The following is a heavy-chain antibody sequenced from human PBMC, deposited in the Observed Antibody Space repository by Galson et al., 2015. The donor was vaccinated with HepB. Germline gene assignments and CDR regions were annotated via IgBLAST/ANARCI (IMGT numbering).Heavy chain of an antibody. CDR2: ISYDGSNK. CDR1: GFTFSSYA. CDR3: ARSGIAVAGAFDY. V-gene: IGHV3-30-3*01. Sequence: SLRLSCAASGFTFSSYATHWVRQAPGKGLEWVAVISYDGSNKYYADSVKGRFTISRDNSKNTLYLQMNSLRAEDTAVYYCARSGIAVAGAFDYWGQGTLVTVSS. D-gene: IGHD6-19*01. J-gene: IGHJ4*02.